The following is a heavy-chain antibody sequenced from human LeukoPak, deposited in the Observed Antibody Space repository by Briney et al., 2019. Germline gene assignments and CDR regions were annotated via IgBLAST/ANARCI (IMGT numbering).Heavy chain of an antibody. D-gene: IGHD6-19*01. J-gene: IGHJ4*02. CDR1: GYTFTGYY. CDR2: INPNSGGA. V-gene: IGHV1-2*02. CDR3: ARAKEQWLVGGYDY. Sequence: ASVKVSCKASGYTFTGYYMHWVRLAPGQGLEWMGWINPNSGGANYAQKFQGRVTMTRDTSISTAYMELSRLRSDDTAVYYCARAKEQWLVGGYDYWGQGTLVTVSS.